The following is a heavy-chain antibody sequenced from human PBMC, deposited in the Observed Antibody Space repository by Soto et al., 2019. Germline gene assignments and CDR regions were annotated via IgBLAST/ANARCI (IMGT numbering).Heavy chain of an antibody. Sequence: QVQLVESGGGLVRRGGSLRLSCEASGFTFRDYYMTWFRQAPGKGLEWLSYIDSSTKYTNYADSVKGRFTISRDNAKNSLSLQMNSLRADDTAVYYCAREYYYTMDVWGQGTMVTVSS. CDR2: IDSSTKYT. J-gene: IGHJ6*02. CDR1: GFTFRDYY. CDR3: AREYYYTMDV. V-gene: IGHV3-11*05.